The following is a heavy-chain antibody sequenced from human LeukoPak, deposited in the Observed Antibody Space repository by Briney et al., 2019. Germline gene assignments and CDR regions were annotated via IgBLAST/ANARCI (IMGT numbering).Heavy chain of an antibody. CDR1: GYNFNDFG. J-gene: IGHJ5*02. Sequence: ASVKVSCKASGYNFNDFGVTWVRQAPGQGLEWMGWISALTGDTNYAQKFQGRVTMTTDTSTDTAYMEMRSLRSDDMAVYYCAREAAGRAFDPWGQGTLVTVSS. V-gene: IGHV1-18*03. D-gene: IGHD1-1*01. CDR3: AREAAGRAFDP. CDR2: ISALTGDT.